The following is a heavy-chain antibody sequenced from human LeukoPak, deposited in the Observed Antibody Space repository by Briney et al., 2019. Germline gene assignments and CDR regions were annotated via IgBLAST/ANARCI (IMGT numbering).Heavy chain of an antibody. CDR1: GGSISSSSYY. CDR3: ARRTRGYSYGSLDY. J-gene: IGHJ4*02. CDR2: IYYSGST. D-gene: IGHD5-18*01. Sequence: SETLSLTCTVSGGSISSSSYYWGWIRQPPGKGLEWIGSIYYSGSTYYNPSLKSRVTISVDTSKNQFSLKLSSVTAADTAVYYCARRTRGYSYGSLDYWGQGTLVTFSS. V-gene: IGHV4-39*01.